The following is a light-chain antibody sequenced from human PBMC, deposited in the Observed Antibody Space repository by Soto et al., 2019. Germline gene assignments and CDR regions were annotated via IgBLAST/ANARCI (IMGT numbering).Light chain of an antibody. CDR2: GNS. CDR3: QSYDSSLSGWV. J-gene: IGLJ3*02. V-gene: IGLV1-40*01. CDR1: SSNIGAGYD. Sequence: QSVLTQPPSVSGAXXXRVTXSCTGSSSNIGAGYDVHWYQQLPGTAPKLLIYGNSNRPSGVPDRFSGSKSGTSASLAITGLQAEDEADYYCQSYDSSLSGWVFGGGTKLTVL.